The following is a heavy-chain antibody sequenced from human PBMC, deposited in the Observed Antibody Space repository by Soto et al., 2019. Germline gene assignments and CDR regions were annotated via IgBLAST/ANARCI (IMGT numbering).Heavy chain of an antibody. CDR2: IKFDGTET. Sequence: EVQLVESGGGLVQPGGSLRLSCAASGFIFSSYWMHWVRQAPGKGLVWVSRIKFDGTETNYEDSVKGRFTVSRDNARDTLYLQMDSLTAEDMALYYCTKGGSYYRGPFDYWGQGTLVTVSS. D-gene: IGHD3-10*01. J-gene: IGHJ4*02. CDR3: TKGGSYYRGPFDY. V-gene: IGHV3-74*01. CDR1: GFIFSSYW.